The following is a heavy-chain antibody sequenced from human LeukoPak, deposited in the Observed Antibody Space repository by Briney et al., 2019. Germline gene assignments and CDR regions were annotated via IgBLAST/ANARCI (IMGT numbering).Heavy chain of an antibody. CDR1: GGSVNNNAYY. CDR2: VYYSGIT. CDR3: ARSDYSGYFDY. Sequence: SQTLSLTCTVSGGSVNNNAYYWGWVRQPPGKGLEYIGNVYYSGITYYNPSLQSRVTISVDTSNNQFSLKLSSVTAADTAVYYCARSDYSGYFDYWGQGTLVSVSS. J-gene: IGHJ4*02. V-gene: IGHV4-39*01. D-gene: IGHD4-11*01.